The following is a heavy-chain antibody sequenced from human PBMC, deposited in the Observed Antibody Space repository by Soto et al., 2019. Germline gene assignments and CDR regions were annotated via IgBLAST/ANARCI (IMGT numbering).Heavy chain of an antibody. CDR3: ARTAAAGKNYYCMDV. J-gene: IGHJ6*02. CDR2: IYPGDSDT. V-gene: IGHV5-51*01. Sequence: GESLKISCKGSGYSFTSYWIGWVRQMPGKGLEWMGIIYPGDSDTRYSPSFQGQVTISADKSISTAYLQWSSLKASDTAMYYCARTAAAGKNYYCMDVWGQGTTVTVS. CDR1: GYSFTSYW. D-gene: IGHD6-13*01.